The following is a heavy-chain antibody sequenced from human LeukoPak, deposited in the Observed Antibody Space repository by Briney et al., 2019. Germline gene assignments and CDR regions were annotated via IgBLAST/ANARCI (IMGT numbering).Heavy chain of an antibody. CDR3: AVKGGYNDWDAPFDY. D-gene: IGHD5-12*01. V-gene: IGHV3-74*01. CDR1: GFTFSSYW. CDR2: INGDGTST. J-gene: IGHJ4*02. Sequence: GSLRLSCAASGFTFSSYWLHWVRQAPGEGLMWVARINGDGTSTTYADSVKGRFTISRDNAKKALYLQMNSLGAEDTAVYYCAVKGGYNDWDAPFDYWGQGTLVTVSS.